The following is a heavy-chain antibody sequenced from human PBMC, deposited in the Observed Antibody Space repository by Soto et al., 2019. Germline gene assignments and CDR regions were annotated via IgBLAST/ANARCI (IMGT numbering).Heavy chain of an antibody. CDR1: GFIFTSSA. J-gene: IGHJ4*02. CDR2: IVVGSGNT. CDR3: ATLPPIRGVIGIADY. Sequence: SVNVSCKASGFIFTSSAMQWVRQARAQRLEWIGWIVVGSGNTNYAQKFQERDTMTTDTSTNTAYMALSSLRSEDTAVYYFATLPPIRGVIGIADYWGQGTLVTVSS. V-gene: IGHV1-58*02. D-gene: IGHD3-10*01.